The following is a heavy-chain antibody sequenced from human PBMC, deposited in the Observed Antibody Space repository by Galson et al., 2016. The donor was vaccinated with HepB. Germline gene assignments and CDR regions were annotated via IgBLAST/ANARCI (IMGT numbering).Heavy chain of an antibody. D-gene: IGHD6-13*01. CDR1: GFTFDDYG. CDR3: ARAPYLYLAAAAYYFDY. CDR2: INWTGGST. V-gene: IGHV3-20*04. J-gene: IGHJ4*02. Sequence: SLRLSCAASGFTFDDYGMRWVRQTPGKGLEWVSGINWTGGSTGYADSVKGRFTISRDNAKNSLYLQMNSLRAEDTALYYCARAPYLYLAAAAYYFDYWGQGTLVTVSS.